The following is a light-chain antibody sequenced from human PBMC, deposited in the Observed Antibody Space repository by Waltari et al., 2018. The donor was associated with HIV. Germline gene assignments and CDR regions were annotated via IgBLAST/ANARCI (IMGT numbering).Light chain of an antibody. CDR3: QSCDRGFNHQFI. J-gene: IGLJ1*01. CDR1: SSIGGAASE. V-gene: IGLV1-40*01. CDR2: RNV. Sequence: QSVLTQPPSVSGAPGQNVTISCTGSSSIGGAASEVHWYQQFPGAAPRLLFFRNVHRSAWVPDRFSASKSGTSASLTITGLQAEDEAHYYCQSCDRGFNHQFIFGTGTVVTVL.